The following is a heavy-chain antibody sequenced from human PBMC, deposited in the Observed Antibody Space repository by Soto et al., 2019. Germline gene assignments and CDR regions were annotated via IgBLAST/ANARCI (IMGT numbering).Heavy chain of an antibody. V-gene: IGHV3-23*01. CDR2: ISAGGYNT. CDR3: AKNQGVELVPLATVDWFDP. J-gene: IGHJ5*02. CDR1: GFTFSTYA. Sequence: GSLELSFAGSGFTFSTYAINWVRQAPGKGLEGVSAISAGGYNTDYADSVKGRFTLSRGNSKNTLYLQMNSLSAEDTAVYYCAKNQGVELVPLATVDWFDPWGQGSVVTVSS. D-gene: IGHD1-26*01.